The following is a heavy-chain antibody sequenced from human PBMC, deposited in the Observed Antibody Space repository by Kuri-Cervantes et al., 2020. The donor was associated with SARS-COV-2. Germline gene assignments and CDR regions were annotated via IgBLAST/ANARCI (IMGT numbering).Heavy chain of an antibody. CDR1: GFTFTNYA. J-gene: IGHJ3*02. CDR2: INWNGGST. V-gene: IGHV3-20*04. CDR3: ARAYSGSYYDAFDI. Sequence: GESLKISCAASGFTFTNYALSWVRQAPGKGLEWVSGINWNGGSTGYADSVKGRFTISRDNSKNTLYLQMNSLRAEDTAVHYCARAYSGSYYDAFDIWGQGTMVTVSS. D-gene: IGHD1-26*01.